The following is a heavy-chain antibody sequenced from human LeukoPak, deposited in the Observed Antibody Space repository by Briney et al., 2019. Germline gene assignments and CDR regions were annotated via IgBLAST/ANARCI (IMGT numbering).Heavy chain of an antibody. V-gene: IGHV1-8*02. CDR1: GYTFTGYY. J-gene: IGHJ4*02. CDR3: ARGLNTRSIAAAGGY. Sequence: GASVKVSCKASGYTFTGYYMHWVRQAPGQGLEWMGWINPNSGNTGYAQKFQGRVTMTRNTSISTAYMELSSLRSEDTAVYYCARGLNTRSIAAAGGYWGQGTLVTVSS. D-gene: IGHD6-13*01. CDR2: INPNSGNT.